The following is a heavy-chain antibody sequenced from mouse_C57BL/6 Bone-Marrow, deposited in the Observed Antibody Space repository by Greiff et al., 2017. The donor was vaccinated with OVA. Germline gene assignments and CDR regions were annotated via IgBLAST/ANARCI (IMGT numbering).Heavy chain of an antibody. D-gene: IGHD2-1*01. Sequence: QVQLQQPGAELVRPGSSVKLSCKASGYTFTSYWMDWVKQRPGQGLEWIGNIYPSDSETHYNQKFKDKATLTVDKSSSTAYMQLSSLTSEDSAVYYCARSFGNSDYWGQGTTLTVSS. V-gene: IGHV1-61*01. CDR3: ARSFGNSDY. J-gene: IGHJ2*01. CDR1: GYTFTSYW. CDR2: IYPSDSET.